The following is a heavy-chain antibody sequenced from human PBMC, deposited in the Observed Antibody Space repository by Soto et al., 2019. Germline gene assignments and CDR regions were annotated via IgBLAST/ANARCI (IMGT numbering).Heavy chain of an antibody. D-gene: IGHD2-15*01. CDR2: IKSRTDGGTT. Sequence: GGSLRLSCAASRFTFSNAWMSWVRQAPGKGLEWVGRIKSRTDGGTTDYAAPVKGRFTISRDDSKNTLYLQMNSLTAEDTAVYYCTTARWFTYYFDHWGQGTLVTVSS. V-gene: IGHV3-15*01. CDR1: RFTFSNAW. J-gene: IGHJ4*02. CDR3: TTARWFTYYFDH.